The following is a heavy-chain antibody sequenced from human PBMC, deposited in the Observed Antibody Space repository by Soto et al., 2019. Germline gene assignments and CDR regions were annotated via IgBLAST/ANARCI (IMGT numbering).Heavy chain of an antibody. J-gene: IGHJ5*02. D-gene: IGHD2-8*02. V-gene: IGHV4-39*02. CDR2: SHYSGAT. CDR1: GGSIGSSDYY. CDR3: TRRIDTEFDP. Sequence: QMQLQESGPGLVKPSETLSLTCTVSGGSIGSSDYYWGWIRQPPGRGLEWIGSSHYSGATYYNPALNSRVTISIDTSRNNCSLKLISVTAADTAVYYCTRRIDTEFDPWGQGTLVTVSS.